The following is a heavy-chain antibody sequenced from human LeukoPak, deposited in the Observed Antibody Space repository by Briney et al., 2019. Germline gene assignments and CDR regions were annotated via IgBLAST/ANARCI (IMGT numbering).Heavy chain of an antibody. V-gene: IGHV3-23*01. Sequence: GGSLRLSCAASGFTFSSYTMHWVRQAPGKGLEWVSKISGSGGSTYYADSVKGRFTISRDSSKNTLYLQMNSLRVEDTAVYYCAKIGYYYDSSGYYYFDYWGQGTLVTVSS. J-gene: IGHJ4*02. D-gene: IGHD3-22*01. CDR2: ISGSGGST. CDR3: AKIGYYYDSSGYYYFDY. CDR1: GFTFSSYT.